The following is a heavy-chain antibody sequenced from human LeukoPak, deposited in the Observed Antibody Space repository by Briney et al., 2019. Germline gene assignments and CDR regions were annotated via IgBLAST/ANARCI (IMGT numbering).Heavy chain of an antibody. D-gene: IGHD3-3*01. Sequence: GGSLRLSCAASGFTFSSYWMSWVRQAPGKGLEWVANIKQDGSEKYYVDSVKGRFTISRDNAKNSLYLQMNSLRAEDTAVYYCARGYDFWSGSTKDYWGQGTLVTVSS. CDR3: ARGYDFWSGSTKDY. CDR2: IKQDGSEK. V-gene: IGHV3-7*01. CDR1: GFTFSSYW. J-gene: IGHJ4*02.